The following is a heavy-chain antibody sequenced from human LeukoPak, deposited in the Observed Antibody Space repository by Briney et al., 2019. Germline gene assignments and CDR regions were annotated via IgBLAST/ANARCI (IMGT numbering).Heavy chain of an antibody. D-gene: IGHD6-13*01. CDR1: GGSISSYY. Sequence: PSETQSLTCIVSGGSISSYYWSWIRQSPGKGLEWIGYIYYGGRSSYNPSLKSRVTISVDTSKNQFSLRLSSVTAADTAVYYCARAAGPLAAPDFWGQGTSVTVSS. V-gene: IGHV4-59*12. CDR3: ARAAGPLAAPDF. J-gene: IGHJ4*02. CDR2: IYYGGRS.